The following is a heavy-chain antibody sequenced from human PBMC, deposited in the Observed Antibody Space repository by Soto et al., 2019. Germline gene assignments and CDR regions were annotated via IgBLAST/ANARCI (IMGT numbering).Heavy chain of an antibody. J-gene: IGHJ6*02. D-gene: IGHD3-3*01. V-gene: IGHV3-11*06. Sequence: PGGSLRLSCAAYGFIFRDFYMSWIRQVPGKGLEWLSKISSSSSSTDYADSVKGRFTISRDNAKNSLYLQMSSLRAEDTAVYYCARDRGGGSIFGGHYGMDVWGQGTTVTV. CDR2: ISSSSSST. CDR1: GFIFRDFY. CDR3: ARDRGGGSIFGGHYGMDV.